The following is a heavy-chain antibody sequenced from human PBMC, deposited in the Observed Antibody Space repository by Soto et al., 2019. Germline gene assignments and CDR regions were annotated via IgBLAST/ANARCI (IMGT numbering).Heavy chain of an antibody. CDR1: GGSISGSTYY. D-gene: IGHD6-19*01. J-gene: IGHJ3*01. V-gene: IGHV4-39*01. CDR2: VFHVGYT. Sequence: QLQLQESGPGLVRPSETLSLTCTVSGGSISGSTYYWGWIRQPPGKGLEWIGIVFHVGYTFYNPSLKSRVTISVDTSKNQFSLKLNPVSAADTAVYYCARRGYNGGRTDDAFDVWGQGTMVTVSS. CDR3: ARRGYNGGRTDDAFDV.